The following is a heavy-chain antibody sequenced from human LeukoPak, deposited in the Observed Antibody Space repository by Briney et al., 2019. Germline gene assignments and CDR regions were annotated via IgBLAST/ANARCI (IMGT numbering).Heavy chain of an antibody. J-gene: IGHJ4*02. CDR3: ARGNEYYYDSSAYNGHPPPDY. V-gene: IGHV4-59*01. D-gene: IGHD3-22*01. Sequence: SETLSLTCTVSGGSISTYYWSWIRQPPGKGLEWIGYIYYSGSTSYNPSIKSRVTISVDTSKNQFSLKLSSVTAADTAVYYCARGNEYYYDSSAYNGHPPPDYWGRGTLVTVSS. CDR2: IYYSGST. CDR1: GGSISTYY.